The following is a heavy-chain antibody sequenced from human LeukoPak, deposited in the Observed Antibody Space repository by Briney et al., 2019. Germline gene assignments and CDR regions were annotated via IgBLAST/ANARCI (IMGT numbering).Heavy chain of an antibody. D-gene: IGHD3-10*01. CDR2: IYYSGST. Sequence: SETLSLTCTVSGGSISSSSYYWGWIRQPPGKGLEWIGSIYYSGSTYYNPSLKSRVTISVDTSKNQFSLKLSSATAADTAVYYCARQGITYYYGSGSYSPLKYFDYWGQGTLVTVSS. V-gene: IGHV4-39*01. CDR1: GGSISSSSYY. CDR3: ARQGITYYYGSGSYSPLKYFDY. J-gene: IGHJ4*02.